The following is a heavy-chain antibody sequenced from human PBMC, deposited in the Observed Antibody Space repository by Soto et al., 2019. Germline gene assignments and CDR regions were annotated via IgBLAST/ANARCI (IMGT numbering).Heavy chain of an antibody. Sequence: EVQLVESGGGLVQPGGSLRLSCAASGFTFSSYEMNWVRQAPGKGLEWVSYISSSGSTIYYADSVKGRFTISRDNAKKPLYRQMDSPKAEDTGVYYWGRGGGGSYSGDYFDYWGQGTLVTVSS. D-gene: IGHD1-26*01. CDR2: ISSSGSTI. CDR1: GFTFSSYE. V-gene: IGHV3-48*03. J-gene: IGHJ4*02. CDR3: GRGGGGSYSGDYFDY.